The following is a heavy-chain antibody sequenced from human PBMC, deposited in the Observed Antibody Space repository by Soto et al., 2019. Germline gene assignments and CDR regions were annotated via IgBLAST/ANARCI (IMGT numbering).Heavy chain of an antibody. Sequence: QVQLVQSGAEVKKPGASVKVSCKASGYTFTSYYMHWVRQAPGQGLEWMGIINPSGGSTSYEQKFQGRVTMTSDTSTSTVYMELSSLRSEDTAVYYCARSRVGYCSGGSCYSVDYYYYYGMDVWGQGTTVTVSS. CDR3: ARSRVGYCSGGSCYSVDYYYYYGMDV. CDR2: INPSGGST. V-gene: IGHV1-46*01. D-gene: IGHD2-15*01. J-gene: IGHJ6*02. CDR1: GYTFTSYY.